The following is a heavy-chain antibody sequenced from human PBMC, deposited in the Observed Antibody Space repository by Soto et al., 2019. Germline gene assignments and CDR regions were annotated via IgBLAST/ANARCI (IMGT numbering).Heavy chain of an antibody. CDR2: IYHSGST. J-gene: IGHJ6*02. Sequence: SETLSLTCAVSGGSISSSNWWSWVRQPPGKGLEWIGEIYHSGSTNYNPSLKSRVTISVDKSKNQFSLKLSSVTAADTAVYYCARRQQQLLPLVAYYYYGMDVWGQGTTVTVSS. V-gene: IGHV4-4*02. CDR1: GGSISSSNW. CDR3: ARRQQQLLPLVAYYYYGMDV. D-gene: IGHD6-13*01.